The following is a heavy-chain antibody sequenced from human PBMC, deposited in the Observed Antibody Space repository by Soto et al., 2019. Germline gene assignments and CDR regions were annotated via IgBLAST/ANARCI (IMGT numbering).Heavy chain of an antibody. CDR2: IYVTGAV. V-gene: IGHV4-31*03. J-gene: IGHJ5*02. CDR1: GAALSSGNYY. D-gene: IGHD2-21*01. Sequence: SETLSLTCSVSGAALSSGNYYWSWIRQVPGKGLEWIGHIYVTGAVDYNPSLRDRITISQDTSERQFSLNLRLVTAADTAVYYCARLRIATNNYKWFDPWGQGTLVTVSS. CDR3: ARLRIATNNYKWFDP.